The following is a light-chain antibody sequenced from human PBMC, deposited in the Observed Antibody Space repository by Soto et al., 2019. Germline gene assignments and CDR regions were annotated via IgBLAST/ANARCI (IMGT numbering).Light chain of an antibody. Sequence: IQLTQSPSSLSASVGDRVTIVCRASESISDYLNWYQLKSGEAPKVLIYSASTLRGGVPSRFSGTGSGTEFTLTISSLQPEVVATYYCQQTFSHLLSFGGGTTVEIK. CDR3: QQTFSHLLS. CDR1: ESISDY. J-gene: IGKJ4*01. CDR2: SAS. V-gene: IGKV1-39*01.